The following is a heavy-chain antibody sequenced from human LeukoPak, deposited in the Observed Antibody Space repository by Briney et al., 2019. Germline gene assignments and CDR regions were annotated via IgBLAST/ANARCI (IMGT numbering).Heavy chain of an antibody. CDR2: IYYSGST. Sequence: SETLSLTCTVSGGSISSYYWSWIRQPPGKGLEWIGYIYYSGSTNYNPSLKSRVTISVDTSKNQFSLKLSSVTAADTAVYYCAREVVVVPANIKGDWFDPWGQGTLVTVSS. D-gene: IGHD2-2*01. CDR3: AREVVVVPANIKGDWFDP. J-gene: IGHJ5*02. CDR1: GGSISSYY. V-gene: IGHV4-59*12.